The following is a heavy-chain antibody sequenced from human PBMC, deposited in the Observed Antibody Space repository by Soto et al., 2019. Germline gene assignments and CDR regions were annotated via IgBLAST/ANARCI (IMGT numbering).Heavy chain of an antibody. CDR3: ARVLDSGTPFDI. V-gene: IGHV1-18*01. J-gene: IGHJ3*02. Sequence: ASVKVSCKASGYTFNDFSISWVRQAPGQGPEWMGWIGTYIGSTNYAQKFQGRVTMARDTSTSTVYMELSSLRSEDTAVYYCARVLDSGTPFDICGQGTMVTVSS. CDR1: GYTFNDFS. D-gene: IGHD1-26*01. CDR2: IGTYIGST.